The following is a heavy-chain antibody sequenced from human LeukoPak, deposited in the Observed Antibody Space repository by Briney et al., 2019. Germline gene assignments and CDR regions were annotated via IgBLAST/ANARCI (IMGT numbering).Heavy chain of an antibody. CDR1: GFTFSSYS. J-gene: IGHJ4*02. CDR3: AKDLSQWSFTSVFDY. Sequence: GGSLRLSCAASGFTFSSYSMNWVRQAPGKGPEWVSSISSSSSYVYYADSVKGRFTISRDNAKNSLYLQMNSLRPEDTTVYYCAKDLSQWSFTSVFDYWGQGTLVTVSS. CDR2: ISSSSSYV. D-gene: IGHD6-19*01. V-gene: IGHV3-21*01.